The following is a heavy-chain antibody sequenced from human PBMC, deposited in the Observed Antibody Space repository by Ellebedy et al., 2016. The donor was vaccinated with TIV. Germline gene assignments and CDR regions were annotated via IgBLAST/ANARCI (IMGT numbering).Heavy chain of an antibody. D-gene: IGHD4-11*01. CDR2: IRSKTYGGTT. Sequence: GESLKISCAASGFTFSNYAMDWVRQAPGKGLEWLGFIRSKTYGGTTEYAASVKGRFTISRDDSKNSFYLQMNSLKTEDTAVYFCTRGMTNGYGMDVWGQGTTVTVSS. J-gene: IGHJ6*02. CDR1: GFTFSNYA. CDR3: TRGMTNGYGMDV. V-gene: IGHV3-49*04.